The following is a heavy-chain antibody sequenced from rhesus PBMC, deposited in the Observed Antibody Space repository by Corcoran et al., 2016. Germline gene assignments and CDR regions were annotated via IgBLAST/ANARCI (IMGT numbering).Heavy chain of an antibody. Sequence: EVQLVETGGGLVQPEGSLKVSCAVSGFTFSSYGMSWVRQAPGKGLEWVSGIKLGGGDTYYPDSVKGRFTISRDNSKNTLSLEMNSLRAEDTAVYYCAKHGSSYHAGFDYWGQGVLVTVSS. CDR1: GFTFSSYG. J-gene: IGHJ4*01. V-gene: IGHV3S5*01. CDR2: IKLGGGDT. D-gene: IGHD4-29*01. CDR3: AKHGSSYHAGFDY.